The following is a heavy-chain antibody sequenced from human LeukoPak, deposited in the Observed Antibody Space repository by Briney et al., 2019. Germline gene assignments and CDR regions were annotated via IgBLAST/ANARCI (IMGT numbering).Heavy chain of an antibody. CDR1: GFTFSSYE. D-gene: IGHD2-2*01. J-gene: IGHJ6*02. V-gene: IGHV3-48*03. CDR2: ISSSGSTI. CDR3: ATWGPLVVPAAGPA. Sequence: GGCLRLSCAASGFTFSSYEMNWVRRAPGKGVEWDSYISSSGSTIYYADSVKGRFTISRDNSRKTLYLQMNSLRAEDTAVYYCATWGPLVVPAAGPAWGQGTTVTVSS.